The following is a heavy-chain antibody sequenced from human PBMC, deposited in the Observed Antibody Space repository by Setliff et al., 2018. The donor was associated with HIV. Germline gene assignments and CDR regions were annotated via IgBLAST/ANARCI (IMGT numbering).Heavy chain of an antibody. Sequence: SETLSLTCSVSGGSIDGYFWSWIRQPAGKRLEWIGRLYSSGSVNYNPSLASRLSTSVDMSKNQFSLKLRSVTAADTALYYCARVVVLPASIAGSFAFDIWGQGTMVTVS. CDR1: GGSIDGYF. J-gene: IGHJ3*02. D-gene: IGHD2-2*01. CDR2: LYSSGSV. CDR3: ARVVVLPASIAGSFAFDI. V-gene: IGHV4-4*07.